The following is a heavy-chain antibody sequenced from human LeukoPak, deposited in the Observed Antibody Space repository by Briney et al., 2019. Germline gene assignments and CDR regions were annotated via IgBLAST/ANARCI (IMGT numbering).Heavy chain of an antibody. CDR2: IGGSGGST. V-gene: IGHV3-23*01. J-gene: IGHJ6*03. D-gene: IGHD3-16*02. CDR3: AKEIGYTVVYYYYMDV. CDR1: GFTFSSYA. Sequence: GGSLRLACAASGFTFSSYAMSWVRQAPGKGLEWVSAIGGSGGSTYYADSVKGRLTISRDNSKNTLYLQMNSLRAEDTAVYYCAKEIGYTVVYYYYMDVWGKGTTVTVSS.